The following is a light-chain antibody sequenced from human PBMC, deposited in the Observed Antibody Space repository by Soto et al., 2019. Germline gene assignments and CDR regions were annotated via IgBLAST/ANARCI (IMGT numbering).Light chain of an antibody. J-gene: IGKJ2*01. CDR2: KAS. V-gene: IGKV1-5*03. CDR3: QQYKSYWYT. CDR1: QSISNW. Sequence: DIQMTQSPSTLSASVGDRVTITCRASQSISNWLAWYQQRPGKAPKLLIYKASSLESGVPSRFSGSGSGTEFTLTISSLQPDHFATYYCQQYKSYWYTFGPGTRLEIK.